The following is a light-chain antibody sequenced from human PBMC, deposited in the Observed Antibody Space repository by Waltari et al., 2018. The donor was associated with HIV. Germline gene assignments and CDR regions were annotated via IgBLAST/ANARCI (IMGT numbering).Light chain of an antibody. CDR2: GAS. CDR3: QQYDTSLGS. V-gene: IGKV3-20*01. CDR1: QSVSSSF. J-gene: IGKJ2*03. Sequence: EVVLTQSPGTRSLSPGERATLSCRASQSVSSSFLAWYQQKPGQAPRLLIYGASNRATGIPDRFSGSGSGTDFTLTINTLEPEDFAVYYCQQYDTSLGSFGQGTKLEIK.